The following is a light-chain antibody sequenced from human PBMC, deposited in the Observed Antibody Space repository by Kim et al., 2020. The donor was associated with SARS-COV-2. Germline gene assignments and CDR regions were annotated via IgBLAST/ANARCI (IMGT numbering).Light chain of an antibody. J-gene: IGLJ2*01. Sequence: SSELTQDPAVSVALGQTVRITCQGDSLRSYYASWYQQKPGQAPVLVMYGKNNRPSGIPDRISGSSSGNTASLTITGAQAEDEADYYCNSRDSSGNHVVFGGGTQLTVL. CDR3: NSRDSSGNHVV. CDR1: SLRSYY. V-gene: IGLV3-19*01. CDR2: GKN.